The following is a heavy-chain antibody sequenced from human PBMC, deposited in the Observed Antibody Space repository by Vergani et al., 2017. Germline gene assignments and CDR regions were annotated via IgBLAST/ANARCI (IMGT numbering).Heavy chain of an antibody. J-gene: IGHJ6*02. CDR2: NSAYNGNT. V-gene: IGHV1-18*01. Sequence: QVQLVQSGDEVKKPGASVKVSCKASGYTFTSYGISWVRQAPGQSLEWMGWNSAYNGNTNNAQKLQGRVTMNTDTSTSTASMELRSLRSDDTAVYYCSGDLDRRCIYYDILTGYYDAYYCMDVWGQGTTVTVS. CDR1: GYTFTSYG. D-gene: IGHD3-9*01. CDR3: SGDLDRRCIYYDILTGYYDAYYCMDV.